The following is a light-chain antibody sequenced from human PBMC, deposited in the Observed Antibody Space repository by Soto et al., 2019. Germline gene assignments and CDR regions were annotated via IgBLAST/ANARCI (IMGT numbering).Light chain of an antibody. CDR1: SSDVGGYNY. CDR2: DVS. Sequence: TQPASVSGSPGQSITISCTGTSSDVGGYNYVSWYQQHPGKAPKLMIYDVSNRPSGVSNRFSGSKSGNTASLTISGLQAEDEADYYCSSYTSSSLYVFGTGTKVTVL. J-gene: IGLJ1*01. V-gene: IGLV2-14*01. CDR3: SSYTSSSLYV.